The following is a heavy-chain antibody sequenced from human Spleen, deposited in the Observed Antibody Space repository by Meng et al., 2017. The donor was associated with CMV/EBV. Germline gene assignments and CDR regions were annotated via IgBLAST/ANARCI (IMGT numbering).Heavy chain of an antibody. J-gene: IGHJ1*01. CDR2: INHSGST. Sequence: GYYWSWIRQPPGKGLEWIGEINHSGSTNYNPSLKSRVTISVDTSKNQFSLKLSSVTAADTAVYYCATGYCSSTSCYTGPAAEYFQHWGQGTLVTVSS. V-gene: IGHV4-34*09. CDR1: GYY. D-gene: IGHD2-2*02. CDR3: ATGYCSSTSCYTGPAAEYFQH.